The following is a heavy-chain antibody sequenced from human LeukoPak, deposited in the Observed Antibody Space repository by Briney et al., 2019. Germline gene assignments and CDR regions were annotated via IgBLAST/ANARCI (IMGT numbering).Heavy chain of an antibody. CDR2: INPNSGGT. CDR1: GYTFTGYY. D-gene: IGHD2-15*01. J-gene: IGHJ4*02. Sequence: GASVKVSCKASGYTFTGYYMHWVRQAPGQGLEWMGRINPNSGGTNYAQKLQGRVTMTTDTSTSTAYMELRSLRSDDTAVYYCARVADCSGGSCYSPGIDYWGQGTLVTVSS. CDR3: ARVADCSGGSCYSPGIDY. V-gene: IGHV1-2*06.